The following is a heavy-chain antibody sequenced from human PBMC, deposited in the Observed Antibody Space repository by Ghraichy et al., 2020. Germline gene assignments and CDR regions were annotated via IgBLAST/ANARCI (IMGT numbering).Heavy chain of an antibody. CDR1: GFSLRTSGVG. CDR3: ARGGYCSSTSCYKGNSWYDY. J-gene: IGHJ4*02. Sequence: SGPTLVKPTQTLTLTCTFSGFSLRTSGVGVGWIRQPPGKALEWLALIYWNDDKRYIPSLKSRLTITKDTSKNQVVLAMTNMDPLDTATYYCARGGYCSSTSCYKGNSWYDYWGQGTLVTVSS. V-gene: IGHV2-5*01. D-gene: IGHD2-2*02. CDR2: IYWNDDK.